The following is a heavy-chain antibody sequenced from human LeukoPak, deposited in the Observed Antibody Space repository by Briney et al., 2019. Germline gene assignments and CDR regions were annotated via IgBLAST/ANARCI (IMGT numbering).Heavy chain of an antibody. CDR1: GYTFTSYG. D-gene: IGHD3-9*01. V-gene: IGHV1-18*01. J-gene: IGHJ4*02. Sequence: GASVKVSCKASGYTFTSYGISWVRQAPGQGLEWMGWISAYNGNTNYAQKFQGRVTMTRDTSISTAYMELSRLRSDDTAVYYCARTTDYDILTGYDPHFDYWGQGTLVTVSS. CDR3: ARTTDYDILTGYDPHFDY. CDR2: ISAYNGNT.